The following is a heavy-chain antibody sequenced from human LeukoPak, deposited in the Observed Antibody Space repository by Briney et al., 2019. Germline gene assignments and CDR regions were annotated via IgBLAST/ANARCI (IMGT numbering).Heavy chain of an antibody. Sequence: PSETLSLTCTVSGGSISSSSYYWGWIRQPPGKGLEWIGSIYYSGSTYYNPSLKSRVTISVDTSKNQFSLKLSSVTAADTAVYYCAGREAAFDYWGQGTLVTVSS. V-gene: IGHV4-39*01. CDR2: IYYSGST. J-gene: IGHJ4*02. D-gene: IGHD1-26*01. CDR3: AGREAAFDY. CDR1: GGSISSSSYY.